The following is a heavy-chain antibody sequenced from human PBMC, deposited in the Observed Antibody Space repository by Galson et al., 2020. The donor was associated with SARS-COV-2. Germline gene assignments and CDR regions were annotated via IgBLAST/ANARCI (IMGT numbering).Heavy chain of an antibody. CDR1: GFPFSSYS. D-gene: IGHD2-15*01. V-gene: IGHV3-21*01. J-gene: IGHJ6*02. CDR2: ISAGSSYI. Sequence: GGSLRLSCAASGFPFSSYSMNWVRQAPGKGLEWVSSISAGSSYIYYADSVKGRFTISRDNAKNSLYLQMNSLRADDTAVYYCARVGGIETTPANYYYYGLDVWGPGTTVTVSS. CDR3: ARVGGIETTPANYYYYGLDV.